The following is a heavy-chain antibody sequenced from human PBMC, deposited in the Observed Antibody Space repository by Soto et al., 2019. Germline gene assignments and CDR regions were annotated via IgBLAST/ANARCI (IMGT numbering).Heavy chain of an antibody. V-gene: IGHV3-15*07. CDR2: IKSKTDGGTT. D-gene: IGHD5-18*01. CDR1: GFTFSNAW. J-gene: IGHJ4*02. CDR3: TTGDDFVDTDDY. Sequence: EVQLVESGGGLVKPGGSLRLSCAASGFTFSNAWMNWVRQAPGKGLEWVGRIKSKTDGGTTDYAAPVKGRFTISRDDSKNTLYLQMNSLRTGDTAVYYCTTGDDFVDTDDYWGQGALVTVSS.